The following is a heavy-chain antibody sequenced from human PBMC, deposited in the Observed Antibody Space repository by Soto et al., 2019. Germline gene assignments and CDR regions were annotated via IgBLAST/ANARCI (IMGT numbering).Heavy chain of an antibody. Sequence: SETLSLTCTVSGGSISSGGYYWSWIRQHPGKGLEWIGYIYYSGSTYYNPSLKSRVTISVDTSKNQFSLKLSSVTAADTAVYYCAGSALTDYYDSSGLDYWGQGTLVTVSS. D-gene: IGHD3-22*01. V-gene: IGHV4-31*03. CDR2: IYYSGST. CDR3: AGSALTDYYDSSGLDY. CDR1: GGSISSGGYY. J-gene: IGHJ4*02.